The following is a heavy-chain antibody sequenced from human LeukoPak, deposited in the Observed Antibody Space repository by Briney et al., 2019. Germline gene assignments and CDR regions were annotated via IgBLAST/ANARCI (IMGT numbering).Heavy chain of an antibody. V-gene: IGHV3-30*03. CDR2: ISYDGSNK. D-gene: IGHD6-13*01. J-gene: IGHJ3*02. Sequence: PGGSLRLSCADSGFTFSSYGMHWVRQAPGKGLEWVAVISYDGSNKYYADSVKGRFTISRDNSKNTLYLQMNSLRAEDTAVYYCAREVSWYDAFDIWGQGTMVTVSS. CDR3: AREVSWYDAFDI. CDR1: GFTFSSYG.